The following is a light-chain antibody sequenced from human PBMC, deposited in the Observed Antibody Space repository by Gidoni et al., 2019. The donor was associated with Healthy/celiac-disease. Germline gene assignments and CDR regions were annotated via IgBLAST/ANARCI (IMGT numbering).Light chain of an antibody. J-gene: IGKJ4*01. CDR1: QSISSS. CDR2: SAS. CDR3: QQYNSYPLT. V-gene: IGKV1-5*03. Sequence: DIQMTQSPATLSASVGDRVTIPCRASQSISSSLAWYQQKPGKAPKLLIYSASSLESGVPSRFSGSGSGTEFTLTISSLQSDDFATYYCQQYNSYPLTFXGXTKVEIK.